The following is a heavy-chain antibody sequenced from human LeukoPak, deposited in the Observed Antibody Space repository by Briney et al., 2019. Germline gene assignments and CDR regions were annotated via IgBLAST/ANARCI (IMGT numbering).Heavy chain of an antibody. CDR2: INPSGGST. J-gene: IGHJ4*02. CDR1: GYTFTSYY. Sequence: EASVKVSCKASGYTFTSYYMHWVRQAPGQGLEWMGIINPSGGSTSYAQKFQGRVTMTRDMSTSTVYMELSSLRSEDTAVYYCARDSQWLVMGDYWGQGTLVTVSS. D-gene: IGHD6-19*01. V-gene: IGHV1-46*01. CDR3: ARDSQWLVMGDY.